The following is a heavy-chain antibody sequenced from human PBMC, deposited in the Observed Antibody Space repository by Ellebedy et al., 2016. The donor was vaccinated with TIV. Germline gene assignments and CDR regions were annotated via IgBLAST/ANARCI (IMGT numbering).Heavy chain of an antibody. CDR2: SENKVTNFRI. V-gene: IGHV3-72*01. Sequence: GESLKISCAVSGFTFSDFSIDWVRQAPGKGLEWLGRSENKVTNFRIEYAASVRGRFTISRDDSTNSLSLQMNSLKTEDTAIYYCARDYWGSYEDWGQGTQVTVSS. J-gene: IGHJ4*02. CDR3: ARDYWGSYED. D-gene: IGHD3-16*01. CDR1: GFTFSDFS.